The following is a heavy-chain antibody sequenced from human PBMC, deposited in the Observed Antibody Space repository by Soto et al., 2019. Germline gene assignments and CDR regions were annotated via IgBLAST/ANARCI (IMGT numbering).Heavy chain of an antibody. CDR1: GGSISSGGYY. V-gene: IGHV4-31*03. CDR3: ARDSAMVRGVPPA. D-gene: IGHD3-10*01. J-gene: IGHJ4*02. Sequence: SETLSLTCTVSGGSISSGGYYWSWIRQHPGKGLEWIGYIYYSGSTYYNPSLKSRVTISVDTSKNQFSLKLSSVTAADTAVYYCARDSAMVRGVPPAWGQGTLVTVSS. CDR2: IYYSGST.